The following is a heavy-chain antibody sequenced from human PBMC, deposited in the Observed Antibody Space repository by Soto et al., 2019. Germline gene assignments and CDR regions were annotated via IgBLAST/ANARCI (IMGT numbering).Heavy chain of an antibody. D-gene: IGHD3-10*01. CDR1: SDSIINYY. CDR2: LHYVGNT. J-gene: IGHJ6*02. CDR3: SRHRGYGSGSYSPLDYGMDV. V-gene: IGHV4-59*08. Sequence: QVQLQESGPGLVKPSETLSLNCTVSSDSIINYYCSWIRQPPGKGLEWIGCLHYVGNTNYNPSLNSRVFISVDTSKNQFSLNLRSVTAADTAGYYCSRHRGYGSGSYSPLDYGMDVWGQGTTVTVSS.